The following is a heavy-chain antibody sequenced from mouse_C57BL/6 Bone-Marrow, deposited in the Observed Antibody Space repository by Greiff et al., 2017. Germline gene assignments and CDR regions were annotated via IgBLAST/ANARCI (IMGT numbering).Heavy chain of an antibody. V-gene: IGHV1-19*01. D-gene: IGHD2-3*01. CDR1: GYTFTDYY. CDR3: ARKLGWLLRNYAMDY. CDR2: INPYNGGT. Sequence: VQLQQSGPVLVKPGASVKMSCKASGYTFTDYYMNWVKQSPGKSLEWIGVINPYNGGTSYNQKFKGKATLTVDKSSSTAYMELNSLTSEDSAVYYCARKLGWLLRNYAMDYWGQGTSVTVSS. J-gene: IGHJ4*01.